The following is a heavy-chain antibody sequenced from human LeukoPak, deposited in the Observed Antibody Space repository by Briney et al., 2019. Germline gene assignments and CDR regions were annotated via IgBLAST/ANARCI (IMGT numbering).Heavy chain of an antibody. CDR1: GGSISSYY. CDR3: ARGLPHGKFDY. V-gene: IGHV4-4*07. D-gene: IGHD4-11*01. J-gene: IGHJ4*02. Sequence: SGTLSLTCTVSGGSISSYYWSWIRQPAGKGLEWIGRIYTSGTTNYNPSLKSRVTMSVDTSKNLFSLKLSSVTAADTAVYYCARGLPHGKFDYWGQGTLVTVSS. CDR2: IYTSGTT.